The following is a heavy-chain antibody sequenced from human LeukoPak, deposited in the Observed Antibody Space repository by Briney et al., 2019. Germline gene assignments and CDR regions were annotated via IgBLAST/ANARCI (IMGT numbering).Heavy chain of an antibody. CDR1: GFTFSSYA. CDR2: ISGSGGST. J-gene: IGHJ4*02. CDR3: AKGIHYDSSGPFDY. V-gene: IGHV3-23*01. Sequence: AGGSLRLSCAASGFTFSSYAMSWVRQAPGEGLEWVSAISGSGGSTYYADSVKGRFTISRDNSKNTLYLQMNSLRAEDTAVYYCAKGIHYDSSGPFDYWGQGTLVTVSS. D-gene: IGHD3-22*01.